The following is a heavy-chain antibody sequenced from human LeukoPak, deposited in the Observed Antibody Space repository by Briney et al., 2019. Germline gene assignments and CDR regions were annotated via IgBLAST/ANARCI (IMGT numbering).Heavy chain of an antibody. J-gene: IGHJ3*02. Sequence: GGSLRLSCAASGFTFSSYAMHWVRQAPGKGLEWVAVISYDGSNKYYADSVKGRFTISRDNSKNTLYLQMNSLRAEDTAVYYCARGEDSRGYYTRFGAFDIWGQGTMVTVSS. D-gene: IGHD3-22*01. CDR3: ARGEDSRGYYTRFGAFDI. V-gene: IGHV3-30*01. CDR1: GFTFSSYA. CDR2: ISYDGSNK.